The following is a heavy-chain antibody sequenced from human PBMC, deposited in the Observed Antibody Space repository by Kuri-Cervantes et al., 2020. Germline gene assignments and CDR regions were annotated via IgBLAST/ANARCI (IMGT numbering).Heavy chain of an antibody. CDR3: ARPSYYDSSGYDRPDY. V-gene: IGHV3-7*01. CDR2: IKQDGSEK. Sequence: GESLKISCAASGFSFSDFGMSWVRQAPGKGLEWVANIKQDGSEKYYVDSVKGRFTISRDNAKNSLYLQMNSLRAEDTAVYYCARPSYYDSSGYDRPDYWGQGTLVTVSS. J-gene: IGHJ4*02. D-gene: IGHD3-22*01. CDR1: GFSFSDFG.